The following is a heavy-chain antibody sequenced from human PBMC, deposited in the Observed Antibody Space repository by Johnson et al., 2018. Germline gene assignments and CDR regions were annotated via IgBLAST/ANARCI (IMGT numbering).Heavy chain of an antibody. CDR1: GFTFSSYA. Sequence: VQLVQSGGGLVQPGGSLRLSCAASGFTFSSYAMSWVRQAPGKGLEWVSALSESGGVTFYADSVKGRFTISRHNSKNAVFLQMSSLRADDTAVYYCAAFLPGSYMAYLQYWGRGTLVTVSS. J-gene: IGHJ1*01. CDR2: LSESGGVT. D-gene: IGHD1-26*01. V-gene: IGHV3-23*04. CDR3: AAFLPGSYMAYLQY.